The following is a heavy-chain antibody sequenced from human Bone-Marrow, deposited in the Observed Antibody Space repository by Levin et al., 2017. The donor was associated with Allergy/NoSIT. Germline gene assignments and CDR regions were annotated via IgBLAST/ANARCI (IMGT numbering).Heavy chain of an antibody. Sequence: TGGSLRLSCKASGYTFIGYYIHWVRQAPGQGLEWMGRIDPNSGGTNYAQKFQGRVTMTTDTSIRTAYMELSRLISDDSALYYCARDNRPIWVGTSFMDVWGKGTTVTVSS. D-gene: IGHD2-21*02. CDR2: IDPNSGGT. V-gene: IGHV1-2*06. CDR3: ARDNRPIWVGTSFMDV. J-gene: IGHJ6*03. CDR1: GYTFIGYY.